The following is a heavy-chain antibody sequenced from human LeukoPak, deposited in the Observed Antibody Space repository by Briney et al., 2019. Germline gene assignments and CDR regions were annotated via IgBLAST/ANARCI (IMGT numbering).Heavy chain of an antibody. CDR3: ARDRGYCSGGTCYASFDH. CDR1: GFIFSGYG. D-gene: IGHD2-15*01. V-gene: IGHV3-48*01. CDR2: ISRSSGGTT. J-gene: IGHJ4*02. Sequence: GGALTLSCAASGFIFSGYGMNWVRQAPGKGLEFISFISRSSGGTTYYADSVKGRFTISRDNAKNSVYLQMNSLRAEDTAVYYCARDRGYCSGGTCYASFDHWGQGTLVTVSS.